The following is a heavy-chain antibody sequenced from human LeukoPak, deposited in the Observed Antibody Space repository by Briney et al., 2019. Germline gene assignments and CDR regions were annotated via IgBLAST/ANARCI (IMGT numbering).Heavy chain of an antibody. CDR3: ASGLVGATNGSY. D-gene: IGHD1-26*01. CDR2: IIPIFGTA. V-gene: IGHV1-69*13. J-gene: IGHJ4*02. Sequence: GASVKVSCKSSGGTFSSYAISWVRQAPGQGLEWMGGIIPIFGTANYAQKFQGRVTITADESTSTAYMDLSSLRSEDTAVYYCASGLVGATNGSYWGQGALVAVSS. CDR1: GGTFSSYA.